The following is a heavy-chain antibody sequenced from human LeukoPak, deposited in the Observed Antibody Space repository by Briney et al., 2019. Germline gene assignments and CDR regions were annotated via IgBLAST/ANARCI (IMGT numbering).Heavy chain of an antibody. D-gene: IGHD5-12*01. V-gene: IGHV3-30*03. Sequence: GGCLRLSCAAPGVTFSNYGMHWVRQAPGKGLEWVALISSNGNDKLYGDSVKGRFTISRDDSKSTLYLQMNSLRVEDTAVYYCTTKVIRGNSGDDYDDWGQGTLVTVSS. CDR1: GVTFSNYG. CDR2: ISSNGNDK. CDR3: TTKVIRGNSGDDYDD. J-gene: IGHJ4*02.